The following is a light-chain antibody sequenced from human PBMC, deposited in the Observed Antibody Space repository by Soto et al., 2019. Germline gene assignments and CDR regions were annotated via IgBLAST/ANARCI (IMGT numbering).Light chain of an antibody. V-gene: IGLV2-14*01. Sequence: QSALTQPASVSASPGQSITISCTGTSSHVGGYNYVSWYQQHPGKAPKLMIYEVSNRPSGVSNRFSGSKSGNTASLTISGLQAEDEADYYCSSYTSSSTLVFGGGTKLTVL. CDR3: SSYTSSSTLV. CDR1: SSHVGGYNY. J-gene: IGLJ2*01. CDR2: EVS.